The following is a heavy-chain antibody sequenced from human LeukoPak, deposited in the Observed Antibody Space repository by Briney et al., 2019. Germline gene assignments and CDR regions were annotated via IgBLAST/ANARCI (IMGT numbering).Heavy chain of an antibody. D-gene: IGHD3-16*01. CDR3: ARGGKTSRVGDYFDY. CDR1: GGSFSGYY. Sequence: SETLSLTCAVYGGSFSGYYWSWIRQPPGKGLEWIGEINHSGSTNYNPSLKSRVTISVDTSKNQFSLKLSSVTAADTAVYYCARGGKTSRVGDYFDYWGQGTLVTVSS. V-gene: IGHV4-34*01. CDR2: INHSGST. J-gene: IGHJ4*02.